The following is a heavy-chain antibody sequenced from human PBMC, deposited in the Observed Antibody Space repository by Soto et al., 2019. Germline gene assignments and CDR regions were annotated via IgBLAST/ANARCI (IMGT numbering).Heavy chain of an antibody. CDR3: ARGGRGTIDY. CDR2: IYYSGST. CDR1: GGSISSYY. Sequence: SETLSLTCTVSGGSISSYYWSWIRQPPGKGLEWIGYIYYSGSTNYNPSLKRRVTISVDTSKNQFSLKLSSVTAADTAVYYCARGGRGTIDYWRQGTLVTVSS. V-gene: IGHV4-59*01. J-gene: IGHJ4*02. D-gene: IGHD1-7*01.